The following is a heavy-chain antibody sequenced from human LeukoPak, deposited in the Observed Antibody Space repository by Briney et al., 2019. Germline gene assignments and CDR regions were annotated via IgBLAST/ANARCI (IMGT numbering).Heavy chain of an antibody. CDR3: ARRTTVKVLDY. CDR2: INHSGST. CDR1: GGSFSGYY. J-gene: IGHJ4*02. Sequence: PSETLSLTCAVYGGSFSGYYWSWIRQPPEKGLEWIGEINHSGSTNYNPSLKSRVTISVDTSKNQFSLKLSSVTAADTAVYYCARRTTVKVLDYWGQGTLVTVSS. V-gene: IGHV4-34*01. D-gene: IGHD4-17*01.